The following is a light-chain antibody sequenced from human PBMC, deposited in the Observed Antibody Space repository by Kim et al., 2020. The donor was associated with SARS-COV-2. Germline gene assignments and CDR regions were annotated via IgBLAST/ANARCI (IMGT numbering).Light chain of an antibody. CDR1: QDISHF. V-gene: IGKV1-16*01. J-gene: IGKJ5*01. Sequence: ASVGDRVTITCRASQDISHFLAWFQNKPGEAPQSRIYAASNLQSGVPSRCSGSGSGTDFTLIISSLQPEDFATYYCQQYKTYPITFGQGTRLEIK. CDR3: QQYKTYPIT. CDR2: AAS.